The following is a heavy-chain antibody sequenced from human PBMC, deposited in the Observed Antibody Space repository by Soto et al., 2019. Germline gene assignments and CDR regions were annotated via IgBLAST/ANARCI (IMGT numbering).Heavy chain of an antibody. V-gene: IGHV4-34*01. CDR1: GGSFSGYY. CDR2: INHSGST. CDR3: ARTITFGGVIFPRLDY. Sequence: QVQLQQWGAGLLKPSETLSLTCAVYGGSFSGYYWSWIRQPPGKGLEWIGEINHSGSTNYNPSLKSRVTISVDTSKNQFSLKLSSVTAADTAVYYCARTITFGGVIFPRLDYWGQGTLVTVSS. J-gene: IGHJ4*02. D-gene: IGHD3-16*02.